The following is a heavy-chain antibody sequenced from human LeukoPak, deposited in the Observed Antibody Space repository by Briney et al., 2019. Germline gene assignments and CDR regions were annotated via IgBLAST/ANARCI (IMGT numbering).Heavy chain of an antibody. CDR3: VQTTGWPGFDY. Sequence: PSETLSLTCTTSGVSISRFYWSWVRQPPGRGLEWIGDIYSGVPTYFNPSLKSRVIISVDTSKNQFSLNLTSVTAADTAMYYCVQTTGWPGFDYWGQGILVTVSS. CDR1: GVSISRFY. V-gene: IGHV4-4*09. CDR2: IYSGVPT. D-gene: IGHD1-1*01. J-gene: IGHJ4*02.